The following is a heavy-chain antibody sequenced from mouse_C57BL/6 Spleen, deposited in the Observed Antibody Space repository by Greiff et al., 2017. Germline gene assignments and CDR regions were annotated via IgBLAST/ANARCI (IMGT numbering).Heavy chain of an antibody. J-gene: IGHJ4*01. CDR2: ISYDGSN. CDR3: ARVRSYGAMDY. D-gene: IGHD1-1*01. CDR1: GYSITSGYY. V-gene: IGHV3-6*01. Sequence: DVKLVESGPGLVKPSQSLSLTCSVTGYSITSGYYWNWIRQFPGNKLEWMGYISYDGSNNYNPSLKNRISITRDTSKNQFFLKLNSVTTEDTATYYCARVRSYGAMDYWGQGTSVTVSS.